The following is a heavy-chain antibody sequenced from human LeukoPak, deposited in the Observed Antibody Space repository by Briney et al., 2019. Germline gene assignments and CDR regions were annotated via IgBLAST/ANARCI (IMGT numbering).Heavy chain of an antibody. V-gene: IGHV4-34*01. CDR2: INHSGST. CDR3: AREVNHYWFDP. Sequence: SETLSLTCAVYGGSFSGYYWSWIRQPPGKGLEWIGEINHSGSTNYNPSLKSRVTISVDTSKNQFSLKLSSVTAADTAVYYCAREVNHYWFDPWGQGTLVTVSS. CDR1: GGSFSGYY. D-gene: IGHD2-21*01. J-gene: IGHJ5*02.